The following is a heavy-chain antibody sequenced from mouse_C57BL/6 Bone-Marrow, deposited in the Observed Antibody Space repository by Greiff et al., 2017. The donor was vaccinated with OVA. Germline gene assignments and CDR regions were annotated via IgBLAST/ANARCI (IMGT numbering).Heavy chain of an antibody. Sequence: QVQLQQSGAELVKPGASVKLSCKASGYTFTSYWMQWVKQRPGQGLEWIGEIDPSDSSTNYNQKFKGKATLTVDTSSSTAYMQLSSLTSEDAAVYYCARDLIIDVWGTGTTVTVSS. CDR1: GYTFTSYW. V-gene: IGHV1-50*01. J-gene: IGHJ1*03. D-gene: IGHD1-1*01. CDR2: IDPSDSST. CDR3: ARDLIIDV.